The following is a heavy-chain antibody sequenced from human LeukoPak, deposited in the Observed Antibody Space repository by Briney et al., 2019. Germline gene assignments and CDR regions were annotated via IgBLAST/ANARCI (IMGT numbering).Heavy chain of an antibody. Sequence: PSETLSLTCTVSGGSISSSSYYWGWIRQPPGKGLEWIGTIYYSGSTYYNPSLKSRVTISLDTSTNQFSLELSSVTAADTAVYYCARRPQYYYGSGSYPNAFDIWGQGTMVTVSS. D-gene: IGHD3-10*01. CDR2: IYYSGST. CDR1: GGSISSSSYY. V-gene: IGHV4-39*07. J-gene: IGHJ3*02. CDR3: ARRPQYYYGSGSYPNAFDI.